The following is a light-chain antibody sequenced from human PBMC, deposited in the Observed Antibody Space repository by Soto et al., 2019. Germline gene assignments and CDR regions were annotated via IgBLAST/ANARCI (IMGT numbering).Light chain of an antibody. J-gene: IGLJ3*02. CDR2: TDY. CDR3: ASWDDNLNGGV. CDR1: NSNIGNNY. Sequence: QSVLTQPPSVSAAPGQKVTISCSGSNSNIGNNYVSWYQQLPGTAPKLLIYTDYQRPSGVPDRFSGSKSGTSASLAINGLHSEDEADYYCASWDDNLNGGVFGGGTKLTVL. V-gene: IGLV1-51*01.